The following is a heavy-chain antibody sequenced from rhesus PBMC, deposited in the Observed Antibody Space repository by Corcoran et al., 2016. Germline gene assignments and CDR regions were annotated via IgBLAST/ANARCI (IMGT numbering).Heavy chain of an antibody. CDR1: GYTFTDYY. CDR2: VDPEDGEA. Sequence: EVQLVQSGAEVKKPGASVKISCKASGYTFTDYYVHWVRQAPGKGLEWMGRVDPEDGEAIHAQKFQDRVTITADTSTDTAYMELSSLISEDTAVYYCARGYCIGSDCYAYFDYWGQGVLVTVSS. D-gene: IGHD2-21*01. J-gene: IGHJ4*01. CDR3: ARGYCIGSDCYAYFDY. V-gene: IGHV1-111*02.